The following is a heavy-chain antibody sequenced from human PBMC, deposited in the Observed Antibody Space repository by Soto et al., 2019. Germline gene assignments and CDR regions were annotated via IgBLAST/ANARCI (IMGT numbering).Heavy chain of an antibody. CDR1: GYTFTSYY. CDR3: ARDRNYVFWSGYPYYFDY. V-gene: IGHV1-46*01. J-gene: IGHJ4*02. Sequence: ASVKVSCKASGYTFTSYYMHWVRQAPGQGLEWMGIINPSGGSTSYAQKFQGRVTMTRDTSTSTVYMELSSLRSEDTAVYYCARDRNYVFWSGYPYYFDYWGQGTLVTVSS. CDR2: INPSGGST. D-gene: IGHD3-3*01.